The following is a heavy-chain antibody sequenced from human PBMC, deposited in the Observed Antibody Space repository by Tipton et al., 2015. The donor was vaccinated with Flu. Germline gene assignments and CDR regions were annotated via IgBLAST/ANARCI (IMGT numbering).Heavy chain of an antibody. D-gene: IGHD5-12*01. J-gene: IGHJ3*01. CDR3: ARELRGYSGYTGGDAFDV. V-gene: IGHV4-4*07. CDR2: ISHSGST. Sequence: LRLSCTVSGGSIRNYYWSWIRQPAGKGLEWNGRISHSGSTNYNASLNGRVTMSVDPSKGQLYLMLSSATAADTAKYYCARELRGYSGYTGGDAFDVWGQGTRVTVSS. CDR1: GGSIRNYY.